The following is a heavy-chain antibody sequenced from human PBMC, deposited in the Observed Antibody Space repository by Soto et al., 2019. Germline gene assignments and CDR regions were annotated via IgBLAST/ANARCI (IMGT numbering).Heavy chain of an antibody. D-gene: IGHD1-26*01. CDR1: GGSISSSCYF. CDR3: ARGHRLFGGSCPFAY. CDR2: ISYSGTT. J-gene: IGHJ4*02. V-gene: IGHV4-31*03. Sequence: SETLSLTCTVSGGSISSSCYFWSWVRHHAGKGLEWIGYISYSGTTYYNTSLKSRVSMSVQTSKNQFSLKLTSVTAADTAVYFCARGHRLFGGSCPFAYWGQLTQVTVS.